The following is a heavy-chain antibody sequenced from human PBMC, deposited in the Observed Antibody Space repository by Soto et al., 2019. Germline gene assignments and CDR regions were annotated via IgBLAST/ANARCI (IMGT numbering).Heavy chain of an antibody. CDR3: ARDKGYCTNGVCYTLDY. V-gene: IGHV1-2*02. CDR1: GYTFTGCD. D-gene: IGHD2-8*01. Sequence: ASVNVSCKSSGYTFTGCDIHWGRQAPGQGLEWMGWINPNSGGTNYAQKFQGRVTMTRDTSISTAYMELSRLRSDDTAVYYCARDKGYCTNGVCYTLDYWGQGTLVTVSS. CDR2: INPNSGGT. J-gene: IGHJ4*02.